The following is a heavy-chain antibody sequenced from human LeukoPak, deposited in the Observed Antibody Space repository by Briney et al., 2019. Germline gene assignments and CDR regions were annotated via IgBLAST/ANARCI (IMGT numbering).Heavy chain of an antibody. V-gene: IGHV3-23*01. CDR1: RFTFSSYA. CDR3: AKGGIVALTLFDY. Sequence: PGGSLRLSCAAFRFTFSSYAMSWVRQAPGKGLEWVSTISGSTGSTYYADSVKGRFTISRDNSKNTLYLQMNSLRAEDTAVYYCAKGGIVALTLFDYWGQGTLVTVSS. D-gene: IGHD5-12*01. J-gene: IGHJ4*02. CDR2: ISGSTGST.